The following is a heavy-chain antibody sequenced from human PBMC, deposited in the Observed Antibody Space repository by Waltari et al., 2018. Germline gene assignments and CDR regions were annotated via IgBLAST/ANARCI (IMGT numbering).Heavy chain of an antibody. CDR3: ALSPQQLLAFDF. D-gene: IGHD6-13*01. J-gene: IGHJ3*01. V-gene: IGHV1-69*04. CDR1: GDTFKKYA. Sequence: QVQVVQSGTEVKKPGSSVRVSCKVSGDTFKKYAISWGRQAPGQGLEWMGKIVPILRLTNFSQKFRDRVTLTATTSTTTAFMDLTDLTSEDTAVYYCALSPQQLLAFDFWGQGTMVTVSS. CDR2: IVPILRLT.